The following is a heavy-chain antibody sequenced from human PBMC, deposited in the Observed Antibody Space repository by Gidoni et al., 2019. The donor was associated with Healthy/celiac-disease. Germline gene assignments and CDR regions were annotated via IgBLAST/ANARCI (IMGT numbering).Heavy chain of an antibody. CDR1: GGSIRISNW. Sequence: QVQLQESGPGLVKPSGTLSLTCAVSGGSIRISNWWSWVRQPPGKGLEWIGEIYHSGSTNYNPSLKSRVTISVDKSKNQFALKLSSVTAADTAVYYCARRRMITFGGVIVNWFDPWGQGTLVTVSS. CDR2: IYHSGST. V-gene: IGHV4-4*02. D-gene: IGHD3-16*02. CDR3: ARRRMITFGGVIVNWFDP. J-gene: IGHJ5*02.